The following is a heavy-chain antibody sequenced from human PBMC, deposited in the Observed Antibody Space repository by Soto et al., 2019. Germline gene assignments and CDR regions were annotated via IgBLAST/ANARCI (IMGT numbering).Heavy chain of an antibody. J-gene: IGHJ4*02. V-gene: IGHV3-73*01. CDR2: ITSKANSYAT. CDR3: TRLKDVSVVFDY. Sequence: GGSLRLSCAASGFIFSGSTMNWIRQASGKGLEWVGRITSKANSYATAYAASVKGRFTISRDDSKNTAYLQMNSLKTEDTAVYYCTRLKDVSVVFDYWGQGTLVTVSS. CDR1: GFIFSGST. D-gene: IGHD2-15*01.